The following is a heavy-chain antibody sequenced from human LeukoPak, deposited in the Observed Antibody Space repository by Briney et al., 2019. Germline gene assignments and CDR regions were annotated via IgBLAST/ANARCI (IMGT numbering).Heavy chain of an antibody. CDR2: IYSGGST. J-gene: IGHJ6*02. CDR3: ARGKGHYDFWSGYSWGMDV. D-gene: IGHD3-3*01. CDR1: GSTVRSNY. V-gene: IGHV3-66*01. Sequence: GGSLRLSCAASGSTVRSNYMSWVRQAPGKGLEWVSVIYSGGSTYYADSVKGRFTISRDNSKNTLYLQMNSLRAEDTAVYYCARGKGHYDFWSGYSWGMDVWGQGTTVTVSS.